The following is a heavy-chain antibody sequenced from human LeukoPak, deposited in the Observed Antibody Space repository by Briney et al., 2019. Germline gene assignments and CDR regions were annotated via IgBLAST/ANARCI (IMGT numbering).Heavy chain of an antibody. CDR2: IYYSGST. CDR3: ARDRGYGVSWDFDL. Sequence: SETLSLTCTVSGGSISSYYWSWIRQPPGKGLEWIGYIYYSGSTNYNPSLKSRVTISVDTSKNQFSLKLSSVTAADTAVYYCARDRGYGVSWDFDLWGRGTLVTVSS. V-gene: IGHV4-59*01. CDR1: GGSISSYY. D-gene: IGHD4-17*01. J-gene: IGHJ2*01.